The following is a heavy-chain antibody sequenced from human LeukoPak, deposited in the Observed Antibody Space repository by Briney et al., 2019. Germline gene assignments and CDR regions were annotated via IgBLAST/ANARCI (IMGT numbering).Heavy chain of an antibody. V-gene: IGHV4-38-2*01. CDR1: GYSISSGSY. J-gene: IGHJ2*01. Sequence: SETLSLTCDVSGYSISSGSYWGWVRQPPGKGLEWVGSIYHSGGTCYNPSLKSRVTISLDTSKNQFSLKLNSVTAADTAVYYCATKRMTGYPAKYFHLWGRGTLVTVSS. CDR2: IYHSGGT. CDR3: ATKRMTGYPAKYFHL. D-gene: IGHD3-9*01.